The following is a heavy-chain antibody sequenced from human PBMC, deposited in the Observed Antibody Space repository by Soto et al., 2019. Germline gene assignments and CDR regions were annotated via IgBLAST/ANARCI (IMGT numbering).Heavy chain of an antibody. CDR1: GYTFTSYD. D-gene: IGHD2-2*01. CDR2: MNPNSGNT. V-gene: IGHV1-8*01. CDR3: ARDKYCSSTSCFRWFDP. Sequence: ASVKVSCKASGYTFTSYDINWVRQATGQGLEWMGWMNPNSGNTGYAQKFQGRVTMTRNTSISTAYMELSSLRSEDTAVYYCARDKYCSSTSCFRWFDPWGQGTLVNVSS. J-gene: IGHJ5*02.